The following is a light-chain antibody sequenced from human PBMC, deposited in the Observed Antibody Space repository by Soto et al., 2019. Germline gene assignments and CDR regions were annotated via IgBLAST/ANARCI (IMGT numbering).Light chain of an antibody. Sequence: IQLTQSPSSLSPSIGDSATLTCRSSQGISTSLAWYQQKPGQAPRLLIYAASTLESGVPSRFSATGSGTEFSLTITSLQPEDFATYYCQELFDSPITFGQGTRLEIK. CDR2: AAS. J-gene: IGKJ5*01. CDR1: QGISTS. CDR3: QELFDSPIT. V-gene: IGKV1-9*01.